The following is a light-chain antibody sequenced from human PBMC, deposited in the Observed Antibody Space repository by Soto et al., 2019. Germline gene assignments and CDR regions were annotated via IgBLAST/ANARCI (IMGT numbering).Light chain of an antibody. CDR3: QQYSTYSWT. CDR2: KAS. CDR1: QRISSW. Sequence: DIQMTQSPSTLSASVGDRVTITCRASQRISSWLAWYQQKPGKAPKLLIYKASNLESGVPSRFSGSGSGTEFTLTISSLQPDDFATYYCQQYSTYSWTFGQGTQVEIK. J-gene: IGKJ1*01. V-gene: IGKV1-5*03.